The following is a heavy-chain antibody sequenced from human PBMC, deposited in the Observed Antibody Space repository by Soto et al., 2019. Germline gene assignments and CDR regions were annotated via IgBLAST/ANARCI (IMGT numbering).Heavy chain of an antibody. D-gene: IGHD6-13*01. CDR1: GLSFSESW. CDR2: IKEDGSVR. CDR3: ARDPAYSSFDH. J-gene: IGHJ4*02. Sequence: DVQLVESGGGLVQPGGSLRLSCAASGLSFSESWMSWVRQAPGKGLEFVANIKEDGSVRNYVDSVKGRFTISRDNAKNSVYLQMNSLRDKDTAVYYCARDPAYSSFDHWGQGTLVTVSS. V-gene: IGHV3-7*01.